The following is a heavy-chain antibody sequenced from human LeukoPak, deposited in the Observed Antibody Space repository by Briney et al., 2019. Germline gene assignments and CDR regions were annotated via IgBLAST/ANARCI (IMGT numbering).Heavy chain of an antibody. J-gene: IGHJ5*02. V-gene: IGHV3-48*03. D-gene: IGHD2-2*01. CDR3: ARKNIGYCSSTSCSGDWFDP. CDR2: ISSSGSTI. Sequence: GGSLRLSCAASGFTFSSYEMNWVRQAPGKGLEWVSYISSSGSTIYYADSVKGRFTISRDNAKNSLYLQMNSLRAEDTAVYYCARKNIGYCSSTSCSGDWFDPWGQGTLVTVSS. CDR1: GFTFSSYE.